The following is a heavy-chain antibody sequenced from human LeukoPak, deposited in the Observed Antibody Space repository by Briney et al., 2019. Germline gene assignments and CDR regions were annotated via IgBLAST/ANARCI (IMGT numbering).Heavy chain of an antibody. D-gene: IGHD3-10*01. Sequence: TSETLSLTCAVYGGSFSGYYWSWIRQPPGKGLEWIGDINHSGGTNYNPSLKSRVTISVDTSKNQFSLKLSSVTAADTAVYYCARRRSATYYYVSGWFDPWGQGTLVTVSS. CDR1: GGSFSGYY. J-gene: IGHJ5*02. CDR3: ARRRSATYYYVSGWFDP. CDR2: INHSGGT. V-gene: IGHV4-34*01.